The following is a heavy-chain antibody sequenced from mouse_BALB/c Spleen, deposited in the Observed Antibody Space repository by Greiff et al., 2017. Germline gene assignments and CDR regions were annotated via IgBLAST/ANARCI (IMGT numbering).Heavy chain of an antibody. V-gene: IGHV5-12-2*01. CDR1: GFTFSSYT. CDR3: ARKEDGYYLYAMDY. Sequence: EVQLVESGGGLVQPGGSLKLSCAASGFTFSSYTMSWVRQTPEKRLEWVAYISNGGGSTYYPDTVKGRFTISRDNAKNTLYLQMSSLKSEDTAMYYCARKEDGYYLYAMDYWGQGTSVTVSS. D-gene: IGHD2-3*01. J-gene: IGHJ4*01. CDR2: ISNGGGST.